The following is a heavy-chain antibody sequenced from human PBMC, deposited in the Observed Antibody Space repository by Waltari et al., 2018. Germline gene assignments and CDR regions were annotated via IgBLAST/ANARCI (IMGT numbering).Heavy chain of an antibody. V-gene: IGHV3-23*01. CDR2: IVGSGGST. J-gene: IGHJ3*02. CDR3: AKDKENAFDI. Sequence: EVQLLESGGGLVQPGGSLRLACAASGFTFSSYAMSWVRQAPGKGLGCGSGIVGSGGSTYYADSVKVRFTISRDNSKNTLYLQMNSLRAEDTAVYYCAKDKENAFDIWGQGTMVTVSS. CDR1: GFTFSSYA.